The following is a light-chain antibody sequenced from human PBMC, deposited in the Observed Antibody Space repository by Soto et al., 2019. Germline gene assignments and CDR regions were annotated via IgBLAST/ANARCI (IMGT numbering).Light chain of an antibody. Sequence: DIQMTXSPSTLSASVGXXVXIXXXXXXXXXXXXXSYQQKPGKAPMLLIYKASSLESGVPSRFSGSGSGTEFTLTISSLQPDDFATYYCQQYNSYSQTFGQGTKVEIK. CDR1: XXXXXX. CDR3: QQYNSYSQT. CDR2: KAS. J-gene: IGKJ1*01. V-gene: IGKV1-5*03.